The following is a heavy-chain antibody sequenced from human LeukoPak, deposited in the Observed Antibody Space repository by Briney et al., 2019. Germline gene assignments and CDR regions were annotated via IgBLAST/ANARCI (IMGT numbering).Heavy chain of an antibody. CDR1: GFTYSSCA. V-gene: IGHV3-23*01. D-gene: IGHD3-22*01. J-gene: IGHJ4*02. Sequence: PGGSLRLSCAASGFTYSSCAMSWVRQAPGKVLEWVSAISGSGGSTYYADSVKGRFTISRDNSKNTLYLQMNSLRAEDTAVYYCAKDQHYYDSSGYDYWGQGTLVTVSS. CDR3: AKDQHYYDSSGYDY. CDR2: ISGSGGST.